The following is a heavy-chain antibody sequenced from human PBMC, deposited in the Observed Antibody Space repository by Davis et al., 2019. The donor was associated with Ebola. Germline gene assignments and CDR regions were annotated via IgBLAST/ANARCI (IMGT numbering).Heavy chain of an antibody. CDR3: ARDMRLEGAVDY. J-gene: IGHJ4*02. CDR2: IKQDGSEK. Sequence: GSLRLSCAASGFTFSRYWMSWVRQAPGKGLEWVANIKQDGSEKYYVDSVKGRFTISRDNAKNSLYLQMNSLRAEDTAVYYCARDMRLEGAVDYWGQGTLVTVSS. CDR1: GFTFSRYW. D-gene: IGHD1-26*01. V-gene: IGHV3-7*01.